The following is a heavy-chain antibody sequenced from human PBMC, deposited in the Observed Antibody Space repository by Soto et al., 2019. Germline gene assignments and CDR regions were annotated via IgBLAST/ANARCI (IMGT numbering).Heavy chain of an antibody. D-gene: IGHD3-16*02. Sequence: ASVKVSCKASGYTFTNYAMQWVRQAPGQRLEWMGWINSGDANTKYSQRFQGRVTFTRDTSASTVYMELSSLTSEDTAVYYCASGIWGSHRYSFDIWGPGTLVTLFS. CDR1: GYTFTNYA. CDR2: INSGDANT. CDR3: ASGIWGSHRYSFDI. V-gene: IGHV1-3*01. J-gene: IGHJ4*02.